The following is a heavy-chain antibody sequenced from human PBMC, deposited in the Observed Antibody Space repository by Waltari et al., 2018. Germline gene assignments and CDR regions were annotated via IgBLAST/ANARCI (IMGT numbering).Heavy chain of an antibody. V-gene: IGHV1-8*03. CDR1: GYTFTSSH. CDR2: MNPNSGNT. D-gene: IGHD6-13*01. Sequence: QVQLVQSGAEVKKPGASGKVSCKASGYTFTSSHIKWVRQATGQVLEWMGWMNPNSGNTGYAQKFQGRVTITRNTSISTAYMELSSLRSEDTAVYYCARGGTAAGTGTGYWGQGTLVTVSS. J-gene: IGHJ4*02. CDR3: ARGGTAAGTGTGY.